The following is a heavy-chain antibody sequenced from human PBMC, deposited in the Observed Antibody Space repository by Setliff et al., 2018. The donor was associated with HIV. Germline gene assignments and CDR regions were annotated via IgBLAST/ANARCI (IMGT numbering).Heavy chain of an antibody. CDR1: GNTFSSYG. CDR3: ARESACSSTSCPKVLDY. CDR2: TTPLLGTT. V-gene: IGHV1-69*05. D-gene: IGHD2-2*01. J-gene: IGHJ4*02. Sequence: ASVKVSCKASGNTFSSYGITWVRQAPGQGLEWMGGTTPLLGTTNYAQKFQGRVTITTDEPTNTVYMELSSLRSEDTAVYYCARESACSSTSCPKVLDYWGQGTLVTVSS.